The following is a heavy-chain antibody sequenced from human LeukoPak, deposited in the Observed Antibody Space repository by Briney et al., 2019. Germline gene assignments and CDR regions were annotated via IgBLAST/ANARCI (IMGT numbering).Heavy chain of an antibody. CDR3: ARMNYYDSSESGI. CDR1: GGSISNYY. D-gene: IGHD3-22*01. J-gene: IGHJ3*02. CDR2: INHSGST. Sequence: SETLSLTCTVSGGSISNYYWSWIRQPPGKGLEWIGEINHSGSTNYNPSLKSRVTISVDTSKNQFSLKLSSVTAADTAVYYCARMNYYDSSESGIWGQGTMVTVSS. V-gene: IGHV4-34*01.